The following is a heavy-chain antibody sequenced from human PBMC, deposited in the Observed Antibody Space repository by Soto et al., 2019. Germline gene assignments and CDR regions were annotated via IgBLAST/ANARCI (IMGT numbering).Heavy chain of an antibody. V-gene: IGHV4-59*08. D-gene: IGHD5-12*01. Sequence: SESLSLTCTVSGGSISSYYWSWIRQPPGKGLEWIGYIYYSGSTNYNPSLKSRVTISVDTSKNQFSLKLSSVTAADTAVYYCVRHAQWIIRAYWGQGSLVT. J-gene: IGHJ4*02. CDR1: GGSISSYY. CDR3: VRHAQWIIRAY. CDR2: IYYSGST.